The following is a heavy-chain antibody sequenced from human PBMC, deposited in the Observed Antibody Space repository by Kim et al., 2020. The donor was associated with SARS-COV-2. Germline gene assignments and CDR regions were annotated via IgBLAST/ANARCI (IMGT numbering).Heavy chain of an antibody. Sequence: STGKYRYNAESVKGRFTISRDNAQNSLFLQINSLRAEDTAVYYCAKGAGGPWGQGTLVTVSS. J-gene: IGHJ5*02. V-gene: IGHV3-21*01. D-gene: IGHD1-26*01. CDR2: STGKYR. CDR3: AKGAGGP.